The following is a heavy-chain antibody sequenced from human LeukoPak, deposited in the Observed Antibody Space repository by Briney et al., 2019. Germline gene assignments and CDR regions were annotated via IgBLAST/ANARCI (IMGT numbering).Heavy chain of an antibody. Sequence: PSETLSLTCGVSGDIITTSFYYWDWIRQPPGKGLEWIGGIFHSGTTYYNPSPMSRVTMSVDTSKNQFSLKLTSVTAADTAIYYCARDFLQGTRGNTGGSFDFWGQGTLVTVSS. J-gene: IGHJ4*02. CDR2: IFHSGTT. D-gene: IGHD3-16*01. CDR3: ARDFLQGTRGNTGGSFDF. V-gene: IGHV4-39*07. CDR1: GDIITTSFYY.